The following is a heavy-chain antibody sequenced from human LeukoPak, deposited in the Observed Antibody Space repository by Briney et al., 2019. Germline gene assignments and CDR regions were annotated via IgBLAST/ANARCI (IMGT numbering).Heavy chain of an antibody. CDR3: AKDSGNSGWYVDN. Sequence: GGSLRLSCAASGFTFSSYAMSWVRQAPGKGLEWVSAISGGGGSTYYADSVKGRFTISRDNSKNTVYLQTNSLRVEDTAVYYCAKDSGNSGWYVDNWGQGTLVTVSS. V-gene: IGHV3-23*01. J-gene: IGHJ4*02. D-gene: IGHD6-19*01. CDR1: GFTFSSYA. CDR2: ISGGGGST.